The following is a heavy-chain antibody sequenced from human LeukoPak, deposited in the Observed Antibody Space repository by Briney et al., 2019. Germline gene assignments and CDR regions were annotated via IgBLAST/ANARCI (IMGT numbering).Heavy chain of an antibody. CDR3: ARSEMATVLSQDY. J-gene: IGHJ4*02. V-gene: IGHV5-51*01. CDR1: GYSFTSSW. CDR2: IYPGDSDT. Sequence: GESLKISCEGSGYSFTSSWIGWVRQMPGKGLEWMGIIYPGDSDTRYSPSFQGQVTISADKSISTAYLQWSSLKASDTAMYYCARSEMATVLSQDYWGQGTLVTVSS. D-gene: IGHD5-24*01.